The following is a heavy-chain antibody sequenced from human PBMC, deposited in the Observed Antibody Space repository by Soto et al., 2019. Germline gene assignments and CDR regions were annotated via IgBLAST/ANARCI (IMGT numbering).Heavy chain of an antibody. V-gene: IGHV3-30-3*01. Sequence: QVQLVESGGGVVQPGRSLRLSCAASGFTFSSYAMHWVRQAPGKGLEWVAVISYDGSNKYYADSVKGRFTISRDNSKNPLYLQMNSLRAEDTAVYYCARESRGSLDYWGQGTLVTVSS. CDR3: ARESRGSLDY. CDR2: ISYDGSNK. CDR1: GFTFSSYA. J-gene: IGHJ4*02.